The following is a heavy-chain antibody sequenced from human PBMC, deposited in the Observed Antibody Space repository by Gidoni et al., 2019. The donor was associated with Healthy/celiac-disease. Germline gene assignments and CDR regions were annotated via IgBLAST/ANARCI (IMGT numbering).Heavy chain of an antibody. CDR3: ARVGCTNGVCYNTAYYFDY. V-gene: IGHV3-33*01. J-gene: IGHJ4*02. Sequence: QVQLVESGGGVVQPGRSLRLSCAASGFSFRSNGMPWVRQAPGKGLEWVAVIWYDGSNKFYADSVKGRFTISRDNSKNTLYLQMNSLRAEDTAVYYCARVGCTNGVCYNTAYYFDYWGQGTLVTVSS. CDR1: GFSFRSNG. D-gene: IGHD2-8*01. CDR2: IWYDGSNK.